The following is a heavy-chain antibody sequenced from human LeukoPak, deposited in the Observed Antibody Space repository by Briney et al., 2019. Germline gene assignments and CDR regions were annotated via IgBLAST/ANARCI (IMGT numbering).Heavy chain of an antibody. CDR1: GFTFDDYA. CDR2: ISWNSGSI. J-gene: IGHJ3*02. Sequence: PGRSLRLSCAASGFTFDDYAMHWVRQAPGEGLEWVSGISWNSGSIGYADSVKGRFTISRDNAKNSLYLQMNSLRAEDTALYYCAKGYYDSSGYLDVGDAFDIWGQGTMVTVSS. CDR3: AKGYYDSSGYLDVGDAFDI. V-gene: IGHV3-9*01. D-gene: IGHD3-22*01.